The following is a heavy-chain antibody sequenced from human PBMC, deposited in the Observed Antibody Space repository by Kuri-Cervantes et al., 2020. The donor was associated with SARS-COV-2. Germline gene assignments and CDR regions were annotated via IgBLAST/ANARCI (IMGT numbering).Heavy chain of an antibody. J-gene: IGHJ6*02. CDR2: IEPRDSYI. CDR3: ATMADCSSASCYIDHIGLDV. Sequence: KVSYKGSGYWFTRHLISWVRQMPGKGLEWMGRIEPRDSYINYSPSFQGQVTISVDESISTAYLQWSSLKASDTAMYYCATMADCSSASCYIDHIGLDVWGQGTTVTVSS. CDR1: GYWFTRHL. D-gene: IGHD2-2*02. V-gene: IGHV5-10-1*01.